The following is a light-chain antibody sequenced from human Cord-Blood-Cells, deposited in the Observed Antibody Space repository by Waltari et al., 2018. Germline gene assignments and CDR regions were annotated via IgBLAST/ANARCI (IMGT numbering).Light chain of an antibody. Sequence: SYVLTQPPSVSVAPGKTARITCGGTNIGSKSVHWYQQKPGQAPVRVIYYHSDRPSGIPERFSGSNSGNTATLTISRVEAGDEADYYCQVWDSSSDHRGVVFGGGTKLTVL. CDR2: YHS. J-gene: IGLJ2*01. CDR3: QVWDSSSDHRGVV. V-gene: IGLV3-21*04. CDR1: NIGSKS.